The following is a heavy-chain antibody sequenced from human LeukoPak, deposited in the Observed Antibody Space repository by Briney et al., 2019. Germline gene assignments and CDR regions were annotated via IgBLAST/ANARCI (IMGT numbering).Heavy chain of an antibody. CDR3: ARDSYSGDTRVRWFDP. V-gene: IGHV3-66*01. Sequence: PGGSLRLSCAASGFTVSNNYMSWVRQAPGKGLEWVSVLYRDGPTYYADSVKDRFTISRDNSKNTLYPQMNSLRAEDTAVYYCARDSYSGDTRVRWFDPWGQGTLVTVSS. CDR2: LYRDGPT. J-gene: IGHJ5*02. D-gene: IGHD4-17*01. CDR1: GFTVSNNY.